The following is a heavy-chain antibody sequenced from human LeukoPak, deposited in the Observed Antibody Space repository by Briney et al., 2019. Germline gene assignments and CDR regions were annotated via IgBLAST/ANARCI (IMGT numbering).Heavy chain of an antibody. CDR1: GFTFSSYA. CDR3: ARSETRYYYDSSGYYYVDHFDY. D-gene: IGHD3-22*01. Sequence: GGSLRLSRAASGFTFSSYAMSWVRQAPGKGLEWVSAISGSGGSTYYADSVKGRFTISRDNSKNTLYLQMNSLRAEDTAVYYCARSETRYYYDSSGYYYVDHFDYWGQGTLVTVSS. CDR2: ISGSGGST. V-gene: IGHV3-23*01. J-gene: IGHJ4*02.